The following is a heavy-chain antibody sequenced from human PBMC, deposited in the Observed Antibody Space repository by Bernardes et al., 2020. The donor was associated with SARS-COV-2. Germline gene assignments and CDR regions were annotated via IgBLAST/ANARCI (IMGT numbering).Heavy chain of an antibody. Sequence: ASVKVSCRTSGDTFTDDYIHWVRQAPGQGLEWMGWINLTRDNTNYAQKFQGRVAMTLDTSFTTVYLEVSNLHSDDTAVYYCARPGLGDYGDALGFDLWGQGTMVTVSS. D-gene: IGHD4-17*01. CDR1: GDTFTDDY. J-gene: IGHJ3*01. CDR2: INLTRDNT. CDR3: ARPGLGDYGDALGFDL. V-gene: IGHV1-2*02.